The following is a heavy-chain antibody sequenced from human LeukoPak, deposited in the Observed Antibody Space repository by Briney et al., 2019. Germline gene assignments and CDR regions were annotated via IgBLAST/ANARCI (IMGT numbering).Heavy chain of an antibody. CDR2: IKWDGGST. CDR3: AKVLPRAVVVAATWFDP. D-gene: IGHD2-15*01. J-gene: IGHJ5*02. Sequence: TGGSLRLSCAASGFTFDDHGMSWVRQVPGKGLEWVSGIKWDGGSTGYADSVKGRFTISRDNSKNTLYLQMNSLRAEDTAVYYCAKVLPRAVVVAATWFDPWGQGTLVTVSS. V-gene: IGHV3-20*04. CDR1: GFTFDDHG.